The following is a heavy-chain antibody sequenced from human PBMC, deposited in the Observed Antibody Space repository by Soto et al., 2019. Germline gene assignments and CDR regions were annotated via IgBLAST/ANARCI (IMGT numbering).Heavy chain of an antibody. J-gene: IGHJ4*02. CDR3: ARSHLAARPNFDY. V-gene: IGHV3-48*01. CDR2: ISSSSSTI. D-gene: IGHD6-6*01. CDR1: GFTFSSYS. Sequence: GGSLRLSCAASGFTFSSYSMNWVRQAPGKGLEWVSYISSSSSTIYYADSVKGRFTISRDNAKNSLYLQMNSLRAEDTAVYYCARSHLAARPNFDYWGQGTLVTVSS.